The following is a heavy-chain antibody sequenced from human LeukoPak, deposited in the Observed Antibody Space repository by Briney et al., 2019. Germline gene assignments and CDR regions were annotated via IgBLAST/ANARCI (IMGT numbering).Heavy chain of an antibody. CDR1: GFPFSSYW. J-gene: IGHJ4*02. V-gene: IGHV4-4*02. D-gene: IGHD2-2*01. CDR3: ARGYCSSTSCYVFDY. Sequence: GSLRLSCVASGFPFSSYWMTWVRQPPGKGLEWIGEIYHSGSTNYNPSLKSRVTISVDKSKNQFSLKLSSVTAADTAVYYCARGYCSSTSCYVFDYWGQGTLVTVSS. CDR2: IYHSGST.